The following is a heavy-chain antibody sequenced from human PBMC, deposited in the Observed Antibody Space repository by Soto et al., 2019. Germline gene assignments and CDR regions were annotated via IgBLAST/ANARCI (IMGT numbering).Heavy chain of an antibody. CDR3: AREQAVAATSWFDP. V-gene: IGHV3-33*08. J-gene: IGHJ5*02. D-gene: IGHD6-19*01. CDR1: GFTFSSYG. Sequence: TVGSLRLSYAAYGFTFSSYGMHWVRQAPGKGLEWVAVIWYDGSNKYYADSVKGRFTISRDNSQNTLYLQMNSLRVEDTAVYYCAREQAVAATSWFDPWGQGTLVTVSS. CDR2: IWYDGSNK.